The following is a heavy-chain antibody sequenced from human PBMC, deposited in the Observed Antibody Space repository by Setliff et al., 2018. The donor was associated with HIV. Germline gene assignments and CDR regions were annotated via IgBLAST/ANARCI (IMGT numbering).Heavy chain of an antibody. CDR3: ARAGGASCSLWGCHDILTGKYNDYYYYMDV. D-gene: IGHD3-9*01. CDR1: GYSFTSYD. V-gene: IGHV1-8*01. CDR2: MNPKSGNT. Sequence: ASVKVSCKASGYSFTSYDINWVRQATGEGLEWMGWMNPKSGNTGYAQKFQGRVTMTRNNAISTAYMELNSLRSEDTAVYYCARAGGASCSLWGCHDILTGKYNDYYYYMDVWGKGTTVTVSS. J-gene: IGHJ6*03.